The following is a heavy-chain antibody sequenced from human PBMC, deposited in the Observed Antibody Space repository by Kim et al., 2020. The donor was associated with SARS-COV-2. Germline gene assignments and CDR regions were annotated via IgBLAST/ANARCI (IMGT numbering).Heavy chain of an antibody. CDR2: FDPKNGEI. CDR1: GYTLTELA. Sequence: ASVKVSCKVSGYTLTELAIHWVRQTPGKGLEWMGGFDPKNGEISYAQKFQGRVTMTGDSSTDTAFMELSSLRSDDTAVYYCATSDTFYNWFDPWGQGTLVTVSS. V-gene: IGHV1-24*01. J-gene: IGHJ5*02. CDR3: ATSDTFYNWFDP.